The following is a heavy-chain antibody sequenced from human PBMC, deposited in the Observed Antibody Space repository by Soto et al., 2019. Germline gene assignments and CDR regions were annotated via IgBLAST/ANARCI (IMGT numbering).Heavy chain of an antibody. D-gene: IGHD5-18*01. V-gene: IGHV3-23*01. CDR1: GFSFNNYA. CDR3: SRDRKQLWFDTAYSQH. J-gene: IGHJ1*01. CDR2: VTAGGIST. Sequence: EVQLLESGGGSAQPGGSLRLSCEASGFSFNNYAMSWVRQAPGKGLEWVSAVTAGGISTYYADSVKGRFTISRDNPKNTPFLQLNCLRAVGTPVYYCSRDRKQLWFDTAYSQHWGQGTLVTVSS.